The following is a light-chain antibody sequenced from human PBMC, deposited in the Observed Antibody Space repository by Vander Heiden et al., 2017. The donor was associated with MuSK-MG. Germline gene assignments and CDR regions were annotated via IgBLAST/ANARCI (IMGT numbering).Light chain of an antibody. Sequence: EIVMTQSPPTLSVSPGDRATLSCRASQSVSSNLAWYQQKPGQTPRLLIYDASTRATGIPARFSGAGSGTEFTLTISSLQSEDVAVYYCQQYNNWPRNTFGQGTRLEIK. V-gene: IGKV3-15*01. CDR2: DAS. CDR1: QSVSSN. J-gene: IGKJ5*01. CDR3: QQYNNWPRNT.